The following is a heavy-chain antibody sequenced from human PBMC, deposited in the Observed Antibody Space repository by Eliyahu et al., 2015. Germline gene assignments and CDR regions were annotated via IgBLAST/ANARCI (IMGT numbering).Heavy chain of an antibody. Sequence: EVLLVESGGGLAKPGGSLRLSCAASGFXFXXAXXXXWVRQAPGKGLXWVGRSKTESDGGTADYASPVKGRFIISRDDSTNTLYLQMSSLKIEDTGVYYCTTDWGKGSWSGYYAFDLWGQGTMVTVSS. D-gene: IGHD3-3*01. CDR2: SKTESDGGTA. J-gene: IGHJ3*01. CDR1: GFXFXXAXX. CDR3: TTDWGKGSWSGYYAFDL. V-gene: IGHV3-15*01.